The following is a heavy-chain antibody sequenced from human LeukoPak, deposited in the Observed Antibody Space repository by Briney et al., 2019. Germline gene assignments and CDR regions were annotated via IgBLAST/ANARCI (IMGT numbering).Heavy chain of an antibody. V-gene: IGHV1-46*01. CDR2: INPSGGST. CDR3: ARAGQQLVAFDY. CDR1: GYTFTSYY. D-gene: IGHD6-13*01. Sequence: GASVKVSCTASGYTFTSYYMHWVRQAPGQGLEWMGIINPSGGSTSYAQKFQGRVTMTRDTSTSTVYMELSSLRSEDTAVYYCARAGQQLVAFDYWGQGTLVTVSS. J-gene: IGHJ4*02.